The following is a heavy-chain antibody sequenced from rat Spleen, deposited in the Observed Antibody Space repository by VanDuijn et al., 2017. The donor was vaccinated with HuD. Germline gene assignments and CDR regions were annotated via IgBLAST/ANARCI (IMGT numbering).Heavy chain of an antibody. D-gene: IGHD3-2*01. CDR2: ITHIGATS. CDR1: GFTFNNYW. J-gene: IGHJ2*01. Sequence: EVQLVESDGGLVQPGRSLKLSCVASGFTFNNYWMTWIRQAPGKGLEWVATITHIGATSYYPDSVKGRFTISRDNAKSTLYLQMDSLRSEDTATYYCARVDPTAYYFDYWGQGVMVTVSS. V-gene: IGHV5-31*01. CDR3: ARVDPTAYYFDY.